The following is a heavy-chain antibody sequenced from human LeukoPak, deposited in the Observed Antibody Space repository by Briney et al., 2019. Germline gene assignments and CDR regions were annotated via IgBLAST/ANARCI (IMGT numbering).Heavy chain of an antibody. V-gene: IGHV3-23*01. CDR2: VSPSGDST. CDR1: GFIFSDYT. Sequence: PGRSLRLSCAASGFIFSDYTMRWVRQAPGKGLEWVSSVSPSGDSTYYADFVKGRFTISRDNPKNTLYLQLNSLRAEDTAVYYCARVAATSYFDYWGQGTLVTVSS. J-gene: IGHJ4*02. CDR3: ARVAATSYFDY. D-gene: IGHD2-15*01.